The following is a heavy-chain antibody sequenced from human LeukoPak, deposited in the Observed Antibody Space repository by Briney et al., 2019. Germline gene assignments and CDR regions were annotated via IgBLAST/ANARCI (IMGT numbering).Heavy chain of an antibody. CDR3: AKDLGQEVVPAAHDAFDI. J-gene: IGHJ3*02. CDR2: ISGSGGST. D-gene: IGHD2-2*01. V-gene: IGHV3-23*01. CDR1: GFTFSSYW. Sequence: GGSLRLSCAASGFTFSSYWMSWVRQAPGKGLEWVSAISGSGGSTYYADSVKGRFTISRDNSKNTLYLQMNSLRAEDTAVYYCAKDLGQEVVPAAHDAFDIWGQGTMVTVSS.